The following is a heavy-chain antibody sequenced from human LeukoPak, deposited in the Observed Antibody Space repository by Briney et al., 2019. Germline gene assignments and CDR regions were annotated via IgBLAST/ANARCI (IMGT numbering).Heavy chain of an antibody. CDR2: ISYDGSNK. V-gene: IGHV3-30-3*02. D-gene: IGHD4-17*01. CDR1: GFTFSSYA. Sequence: GGSLRRSCAASGFTFSSYAMHWVRQAPGKGLEWVAVISYDGSNKYYADSVKGRFTISRDNSKNTLYLQMNSLRAEDTAVYYCAKSYGDYLGYFDSWGQGTLVTVSS. CDR3: AKSYGDYLGYFDS. J-gene: IGHJ4*02.